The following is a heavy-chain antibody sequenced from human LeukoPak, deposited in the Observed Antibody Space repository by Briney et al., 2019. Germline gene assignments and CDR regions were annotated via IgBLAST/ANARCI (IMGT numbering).Heavy chain of an antibody. CDR3: ASQLVTYYFDY. CDR1: GGSISSSGYY. V-gene: IGHV4-39*01. Sequence: SETLSLTCTVSGGSISSSGYYWGWIRQPPGKGLEWIGSIYYSGNTYYNPSLKSRVTISVDTSKNQFSLKLSSVTAADTAVYYCASQLVTYYFDYWGQGTLVTVSS. CDR2: IYYSGNT. D-gene: IGHD6-6*01. J-gene: IGHJ4*02.